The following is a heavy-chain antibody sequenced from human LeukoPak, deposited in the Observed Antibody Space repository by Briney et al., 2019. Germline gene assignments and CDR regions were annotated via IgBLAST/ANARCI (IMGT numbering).Heavy chain of an antibody. CDR2: IYFTGST. CDR1: GVSISTSSYY. CDR3: ASGDQITLIVVPN. J-gene: IGHJ4*02. Sequence: SETLSLTCTVSGVSISTSSYYWGWIRQRPGKGLEWIGSIYFTGSTYYNPSLKSRVIISVDMSKNQFSLTLSSVTAADTALYYCASGDQITLIVVPNWGQGTLVTVSS. V-gene: IGHV4-39*07. D-gene: IGHD3-22*01.